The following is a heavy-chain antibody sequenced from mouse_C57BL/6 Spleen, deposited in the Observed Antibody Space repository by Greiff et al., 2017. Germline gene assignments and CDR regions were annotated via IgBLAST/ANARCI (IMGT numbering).Heavy chain of an antibody. CDR3: ARQGITSYAMDY. J-gene: IGHJ4*01. V-gene: IGHV5-6*01. D-gene: IGHD2-4*01. CDR1: GFTFSSYG. CDR2: ISSGGSYT. Sequence: EVMLVESGGDLVKPGGSLKLSCAASGFTFSSYGMSWVRQTPDKRLEWVATISSGGSYTYYPDSVKGRFTISRDNAKNTLYLQMSSRKSEDTAMYYCARQGITSYAMDYWGQGASVTVSS.